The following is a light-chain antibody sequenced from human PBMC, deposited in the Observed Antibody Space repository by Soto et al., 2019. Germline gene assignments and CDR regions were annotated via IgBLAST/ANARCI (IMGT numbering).Light chain of an antibody. Sequence: QSALTQPPSVSGSPGQSITISCTGSSSDVGAYNYVSWYQQHPGKAPKLIIYEVSNRPSGVSSRFSGSKSGNTASLTISGLQSEDEADYSCSSSTASSTLVFGGGTKLTVL. J-gene: IGLJ2*01. CDR3: SSSTASSTLV. CDR2: EVS. CDR1: SSDVGAYNY. V-gene: IGLV2-14*01.